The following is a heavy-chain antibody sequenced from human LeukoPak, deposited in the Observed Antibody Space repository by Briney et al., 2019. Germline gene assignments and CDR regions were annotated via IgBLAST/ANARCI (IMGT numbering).Heavy chain of an antibody. CDR3: ARLTVAGHIDY. J-gene: IGHJ4*02. CDR1: GFTFSSYS. D-gene: IGHD6-19*01. V-gene: IGHV3-21*01. CDR2: INSSSSYI. Sequence: GGSLRLSCAASGFTFSSYSMNWVRQAPGKGLEWVSSINSSSSYIYYADSVKGRFTISRDNAKNSLYLQMNSLRAEDTAVYYCARLTVAGHIDYWGQGTLVTVSS.